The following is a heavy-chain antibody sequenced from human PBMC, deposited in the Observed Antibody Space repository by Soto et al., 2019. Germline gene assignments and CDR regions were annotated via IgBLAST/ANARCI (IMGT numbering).Heavy chain of an antibody. CDR3: AKDMRGGSSSSRYYYGLAV. CDR2: FSGNSGTI. CDR1: GFTFDDYA. D-gene: IGHD6-13*01. J-gene: IGHJ6*04. V-gene: IGHV3-9*01. Sequence: EVQLVESGGGLVQPGRSLRLSCAASGFTFDDYAMHWVRQAPVKGLEWVSGFSGNSGTIVYADSVKGRFTISRDNAKNSLYLHMNSLRGEDTAMYSCAKDMRGGSSSSRYYYGLAVWGTGTTVTVSS.